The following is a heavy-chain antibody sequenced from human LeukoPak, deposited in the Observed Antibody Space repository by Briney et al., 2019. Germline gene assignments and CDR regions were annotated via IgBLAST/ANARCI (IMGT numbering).Heavy chain of an antibody. J-gene: IGHJ4*02. CDR3: AKRSVAGTGHYFDC. CDR2: ISGSGGST. D-gene: IGHD6-19*01. Sequence: GGSLRLSCAASGFTFTSYAMSWVRQAPGKGLEWVSAISGSGGSTYYADSVKGRFTISRDNSKNTLYLQMNSLRAEDTAVYYCAKRSVAGTGHYFDCWGQGTLVTVSS. CDR1: GFTFTSYA. V-gene: IGHV3-23*01.